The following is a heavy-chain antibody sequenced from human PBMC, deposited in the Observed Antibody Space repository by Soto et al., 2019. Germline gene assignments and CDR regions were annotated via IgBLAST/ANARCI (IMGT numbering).Heavy chain of an antibody. Sequence: EVQLVESGGGLVQPGGSLRLSCAASGFTVSSNYMSWVRQAPGKGLEWVSVIYSGGSTYYADSVKGRFTISRDNSKNTLYRQMNSLRAEDTAVYYCARAVAGTSTNWFDPWGQGTLVTVSS. CDR3: ARAVAGTSTNWFDP. CDR2: IYSGGST. CDR1: GFTVSSNY. D-gene: IGHD6-19*01. V-gene: IGHV3-66*01. J-gene: IGHJ5*02.